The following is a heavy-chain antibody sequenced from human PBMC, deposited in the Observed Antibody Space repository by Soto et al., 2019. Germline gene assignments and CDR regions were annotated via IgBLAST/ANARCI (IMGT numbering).Heavy chain of an antibody. D-gene: IGHD5-12*01. CDR2: IIPIFGTA. V-gene: IGHV1-69*01. CDR3: ARGGGYSGYDCAY. Sequence: QVQLVQSGAEVKKPGSSVKVSCKASGGTFSSYDISWVRQAPGQGLEGMGGIIPIFGTANYAQKFQGRVTIAADESTSTAYRELSSLRSEDTAVYYGARGGGYSGYDCAYWGQGTLVTVSS. CDR1: GGTFSSYD. J-gene: IGHJ4*02.